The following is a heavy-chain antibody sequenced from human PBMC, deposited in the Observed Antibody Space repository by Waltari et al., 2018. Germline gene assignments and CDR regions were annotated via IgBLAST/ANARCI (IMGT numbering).Heavy chain of an antibody. CDR2: INHSGST. J-gene: IGHJ6*02. V-gene: IGHV4-34*01. D-gene: IGHD3-3*01. CDR3: ARARSVGIGVNAHYYYGMDV. Sequence: QVQLQQWGAGLLKPSETLSLTCAVYGGSFSGYYWSWIRQPPGKGLEWIGEINHSGSTNDNPSLKSRVTISVDTSKNQFSLKLSSVTAADTAVYYCARARSVGIGVNAHYYYGMDVWGQGTTVTVSS. CDR1: GGSFSGYY.